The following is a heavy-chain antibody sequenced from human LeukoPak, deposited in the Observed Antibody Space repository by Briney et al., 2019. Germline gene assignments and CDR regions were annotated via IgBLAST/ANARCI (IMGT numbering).Heavy chain of an antibody. J-gene: IGHJ4*02. CDR2: ISYDGSNK. D-gene: IGHD3-16*01. CDR3: AKEKEGYVWGSYTTRYYFDY. V-gene: IGHV3-30*18. Sequence: GGSLRLSCAASGFTFSSYGMHWVRQAPGKGLEWVAVISYDGSNKYYADSVEGRFTVSRDNAKSTLYLQMNSLRAEDTAVYYCAKEKEGYVWGSYTTRYYFDYWGQGTLVTVSS. CDR1: GFTFSSYG.